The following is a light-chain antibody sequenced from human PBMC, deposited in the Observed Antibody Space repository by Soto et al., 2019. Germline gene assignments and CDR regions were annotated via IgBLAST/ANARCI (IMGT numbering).Light chain of an antibody. CDR1: HSVSSSY. Sequence: EIVLTQSPGTLSLSPGGRDTLSCRASHSVSSSYLAWYQQKPGQAPRLLIYGASSRASGIPDRFSGSGSGTDFTLTISRLEPEDFAVYYCQQYGSFFGQGTKVDIK. CDR2: GAS. J-gene: IGKJ1*01. V-gene: IGKV3-20*01. CDR3: QQYGSF.